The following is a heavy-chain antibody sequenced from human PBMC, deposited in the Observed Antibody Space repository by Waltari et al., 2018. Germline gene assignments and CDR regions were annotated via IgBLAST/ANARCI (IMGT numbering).Heavy chain of an antibody. V-gene: IGHV1-24*01. Sequence: QVQLVQSGAEVKKPGASVKVSCKVSAYTLPELSMQGVRQAPGKGLEWMGGFDPEDGETIYAQKFQGRVTMTEDTSTDTAYMELSSLRSEDTAVYYCATDPHYARVGSWFDPWGQGTMVTVSS. D-gene: IGHD1-26*01. J-gene: IGHJ5*02. CDR3: ATDPHYARVGSWFDP. CDR1: AYTLPELS. CDR2: FDPEDGET.